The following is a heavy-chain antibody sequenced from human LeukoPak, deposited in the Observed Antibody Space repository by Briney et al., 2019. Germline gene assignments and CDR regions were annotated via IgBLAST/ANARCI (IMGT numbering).Heavy chain of an antibody. J-gene: IGHJ6*04. V-gene: IGHV3-15*01. D-gene: IGHD3-3*02. CDR1: GFTIGTAW. CDR2: IKSEGEGATT. CDR3: IAHFPYFYGFDV. Sequence: GVSLRLSCASSGFTIGTAWMSWVRQAPGKGLEWLGHIKSEGEGATTDYAAPAKGRFAISRDDPKNMIYLQMSSLKMDDTAIYYCIAHFPYFYGFDVWGKGTTVTVSS.